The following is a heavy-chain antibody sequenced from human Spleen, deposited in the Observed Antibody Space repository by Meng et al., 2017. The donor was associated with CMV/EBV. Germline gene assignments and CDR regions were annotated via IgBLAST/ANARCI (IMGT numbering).Heavy chain of an antibody. D-gene: IGHD1-26*01. CDR1: GGSISSSGYY. Sequence: GSLRLSCSVSGGSISSSGYYWGWIRQPPGKGLEWIGSIYFSGTVNYSPSFKSRVTMSVDTSKNQYSLKLSSVTAADTAVYYCAREEGATGGSDYWGQGTLVTVSS. CDR2: IYFSGTV. CDR3: AREEGATGGSDY. V-gene: IGHV4-39*07. J-gene: IGHJ4*02.